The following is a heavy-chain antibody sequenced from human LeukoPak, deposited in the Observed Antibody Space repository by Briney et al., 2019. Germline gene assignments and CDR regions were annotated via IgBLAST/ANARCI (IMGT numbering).Heavy chain of an antibody. J-gene: IGHJ6*02. CDR1: GGTFSSYA. CDR2: IIPILGIA. Sequence: SVKVSCMASGGTFSSYAISWVRHAPGQGLEWMGRIIPILGIANYAQKFQGRVTITADKSTSTAYMELSSLRSEDTAVYYCAREHGLQSPRGMDVWGQGTTVTVSS. V-gene: IGHV1-69*04. D-gene: IGHD4-11*01. CDR3: AREHGLQSPRGMDV.